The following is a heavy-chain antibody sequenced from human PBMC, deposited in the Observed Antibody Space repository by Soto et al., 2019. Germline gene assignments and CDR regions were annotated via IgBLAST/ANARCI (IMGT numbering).Heavy chain of an antibody. J-gene: IGHJ4*02. CDR2: ISWNSGSI. CDR3: AKDIAGLLGFGELLG. V-gene: IGHV3-9*01. CDR1: GFTFDDYA. Sequence: GGSLRLSCAASGFTFDDYAMHWVRQAPGKGLEWVSGISWNSGSIGYADSVKGRFTISRDNAKNSLYLQMNSLRAEDTALYYCAKDIAGLLGFGELLGWGQGTLVTVSS. D-gene: IGHD3-10*01.